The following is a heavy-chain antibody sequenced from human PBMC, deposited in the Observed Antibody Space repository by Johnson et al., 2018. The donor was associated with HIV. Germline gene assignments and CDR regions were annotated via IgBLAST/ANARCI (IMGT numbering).Heavy chain of an antibody. V-gene: IGHV3-23*04. Sequence: VQLVESGGVLVQPGGSLRLSCAASGFTFSSYAMRWVRQAPGKGLEWVSGISDSGGSTHYADSVKGRFTISRDNSKNTLYLQMNSLRAEDTAVYYCAKDPYGSSVCRRDAFDIWGQGTMVTVSS. CDR3: AKDPYGSSVCRRDAFDI. CDR2: ISDSGGST. J-gene: IGHJ3*02. D-gene: IGHD3-22*01. CDR1: GFTFSSYA.